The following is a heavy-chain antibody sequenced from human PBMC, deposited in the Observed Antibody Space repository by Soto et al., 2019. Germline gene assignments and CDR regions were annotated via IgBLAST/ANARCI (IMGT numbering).Heavy chain of an antibody. CDR3: AHTLPPWGGMDV. D-gene: IGHD7-27*01. V-gene: IGHV2-5*02. CDR1: GFSLSTSGVG. Sequence: QITLKESGPTLVKPTQTRTLTCTFSGFSLSTSGVGVGWIRQPPGKALEWLALIYWDDDKRYSPSLKRRLTITKDTSKNQVVLTMTNMDPVETATYYCAHTLPPWGGMDVWGQGTTVTVSS. CDR2: IYWDDDK. J-gene: IGHJ6*02.